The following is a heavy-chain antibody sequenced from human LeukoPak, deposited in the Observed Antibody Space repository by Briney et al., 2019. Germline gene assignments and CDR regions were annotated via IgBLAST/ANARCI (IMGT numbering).Heavy chain of an antibody. D-gene: IGHD3-3*01. CDR3: ATGYYEPFAT. CDR1: GASVSSYY. J-gene: IGHJ5*02. V-gene: IGHV4-59*02. CDR2: ISDTGKT. Sequence: SETLSLTCTFSGASVSSYYWYWLRQTPGKGLEWIGYISDTGKTDSNPSLKSRVSISLGPANKQFSLRLRSVTAADSAVYYCATGYYEPFATWGPGILVTVSS.